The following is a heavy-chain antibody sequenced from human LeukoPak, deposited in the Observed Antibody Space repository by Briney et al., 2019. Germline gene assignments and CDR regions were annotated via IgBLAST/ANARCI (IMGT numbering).Heavy chain of an antibody. CDR1: GYTFTTYD. D-gene: IGHD3-22*01. CDR3: ARTKPDNSEMYN. CDR2: MNPNSGNT. V-gene: IGHV1-8*03. Sequence: ASVKVSCKASGYTFTTYDINWVRQAAGQGLEWMGWMNPNSGNTGYAQKFQRRLTITRDASISTAYMELSSLRSDDTAVYYCARTKPDNSEMYNWGQGALVTVSS. J-gene: IGHJ4*02.